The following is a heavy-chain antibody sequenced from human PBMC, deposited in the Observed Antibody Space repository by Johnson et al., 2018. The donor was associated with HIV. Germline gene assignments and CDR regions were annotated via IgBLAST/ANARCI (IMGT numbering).Heavy chain of an antibody. J-gene: IGHJ3*02. CDR2: IKSKTDGGTT. CDR3: TTEASSSWYGEDAFDI. D-gene: IGHD6-13*01. V-gene: IGHV3-15*01. Sequence: VQLVESGGGLVKPGGSLRLSCAASGFTFSNAWMSWVRQAPGKGLEWVGRIKSKTDGGTTDYAAPVRGRFPIARDDSQNTLYLQKNSLKTEDTAVYYCTTEASSSWYGEDAFDIWGQGTMVTVSS. CDR1: GFTFSNAW.